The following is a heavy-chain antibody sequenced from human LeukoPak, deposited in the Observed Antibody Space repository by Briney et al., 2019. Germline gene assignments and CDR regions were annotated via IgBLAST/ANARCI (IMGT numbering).Heavy chain of an antibody. CDR3: ARHGGRYAGLSYFDY. Sequence: SETLSLTCAVSGYSISSGYYWGWIRQPPGKGLEWIGSIYHSGSTYYNTSLKSRVTISVDTSKNQFSLKLSSVTAADTAVYYCARHGGRYAGLSYFDYWGQGTLVTVSS. D-gene: IGHD3-16*01. CDR1: GYSISSGYY. CDR2: IYHSGST. V-gene: IGHV4-38-2*01. J-gene: IGHJ4*02.